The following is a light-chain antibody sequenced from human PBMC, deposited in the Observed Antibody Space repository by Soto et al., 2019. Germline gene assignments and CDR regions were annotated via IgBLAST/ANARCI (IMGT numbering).Light chain of an antibody. V-gene: IGKV3-15*01. CDR1: QSVSNN. CDR3: QQYNNWPRWA. CDR2: GAS. J-gene: IGKJ1*01. Sequence: EIVMTQSPATLSVSPGERATLSCRASQSVSNNLAWYQQKHGQAPRLLFYGASTRATGIPARFSGSGSGTECTLTISSLQAEDFAVYFCQQYNNWPRWAFGQGTKGEIK.